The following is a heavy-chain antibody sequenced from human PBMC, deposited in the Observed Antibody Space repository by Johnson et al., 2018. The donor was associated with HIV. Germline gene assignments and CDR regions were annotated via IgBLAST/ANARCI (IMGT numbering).Heavy chain of an antibody. CDR1: GFTFDDYA. CDR3: TRDEVRRWLESAFDI. V-gene: IGHV3-9*01. CDR2: ISYDSTGM. J-gene: IGHJ3*02. Sequence: VQLVESGGGLVQPGRSLRLSCAASGFTFDDYAMHWVRQAPGRGLEWVSGISYDSTGMAYVDSVKGRFTISRDNAKNSLYLQMNSLRAEDTAVDYCTRDEVRRWLESAFDIGGQGTMVTVSS. D-gene: IGHD6-19*01.